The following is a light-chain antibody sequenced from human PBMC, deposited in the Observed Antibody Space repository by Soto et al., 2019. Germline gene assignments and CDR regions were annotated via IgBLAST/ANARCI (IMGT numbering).Light chain of an antibody. J-gene: IGKJ2*01. Sequence: EIVLTQSPATLSLSPGERATLSCKASQSISGYLAWYQQKPGQAPRLLVYDASNRPTVVPARFSGSGFGTDFTLTITSLEAEDSAVFYCQQRSSGYSFGLGTKLEIK. CDR2: DAS. CDR1: QSISGY. V-gene: IGKV3-11*01. CDR3: QQRSSGYS.